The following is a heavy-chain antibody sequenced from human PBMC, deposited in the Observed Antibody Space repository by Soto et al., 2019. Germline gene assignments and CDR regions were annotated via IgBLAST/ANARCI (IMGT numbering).Heavy chain of an antibody. CDR3: ARGGNYYDWVGAFDI. D-gene: IGHD3-22*01. V-gene: IGHV1-2*04. Sequence: ASVKVSCKASGYTFTGYYMHWVRQAPGQGLEWMGWINPNSGGTNYAQKFQGWVTITRDTSISTAYMELSRLRSDDTAVYYCARGGNYYDWVGAFDIWGQGTMVTVSS. CDR2: INPNSGGT. CDR1: GYTFTGYY. J-gene: IGHJ3*02.